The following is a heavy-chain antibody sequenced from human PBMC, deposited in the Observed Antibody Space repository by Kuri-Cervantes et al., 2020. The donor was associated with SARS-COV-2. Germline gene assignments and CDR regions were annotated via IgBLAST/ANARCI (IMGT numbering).Heavy chain of an antibody. J-gene: IGHJ6*03. CDR1: GGTFSSYA. D-gene: IGHD1-26*01. V-gene: IGHV1-69*05. CDR2: IIPIFGTA. Sequence: SVKVSCKASGGTFSSYAISWVRQAPGQGLEWMGGIIPIFGTANYAQKFQGRVTITTDESTSTAYMELSSPRSEDTAVYYCARAGWGSGSAPARDYYYMDVWGKGTTVTVSS. CDR3: ARAGWGSGSAPARDYYYMDV.